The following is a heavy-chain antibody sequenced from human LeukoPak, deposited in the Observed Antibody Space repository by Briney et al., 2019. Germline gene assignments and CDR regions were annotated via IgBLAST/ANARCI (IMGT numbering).Heavy chain of an antibody. J-gene: IGHJ3*02. D-gene: IGHD6-19*01. CDR3: AKARSGWSAFDI. Sequence: GGSLRLSCAASGFTFDDYSMHWVRQAPGKGLEWVSGISWNSGSIGYADSVKGRVTISRDNAKNSLYLQMNSLRAEDTALYYCAKARSGWSAFDIWGQGTMVTVSS. V-gene: IGHV3-9*01. CDR2: ISWNSGSI. CDR1: GFTFDDYS.